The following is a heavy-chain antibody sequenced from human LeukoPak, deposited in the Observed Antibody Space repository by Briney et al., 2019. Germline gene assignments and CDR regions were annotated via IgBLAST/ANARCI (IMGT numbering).Heavy chain of an antibody. V-gene: IGHV4-59*01. CDR1: RGSISSYY. CDR3: ARIRSAAYYDILTGYDSRGAFDI. CDR2: IYYSGST. J-gene: IGHJ3*02. Sequence: KSSETLSLTCTVSRGSISSYYWNWIRQPPGKGLEWIGYIYYSGSTNYNPSLKSRVTISVDTSKNQFSLKLSSVTAADTAVYYCARIRSAAYYDILTGYDSRGAFDIWGQGTMVTVSS. D-gene: IGHD3-9*01.